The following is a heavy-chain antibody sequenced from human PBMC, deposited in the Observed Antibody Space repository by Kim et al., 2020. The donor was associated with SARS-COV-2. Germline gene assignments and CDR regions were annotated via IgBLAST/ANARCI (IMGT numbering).Heavy chain of an antibody. J-gene: IGHJ4*02. V-gene: IGHV1-2*05. Sequence: AQKFQGRVTMTRDTSISTAYMELSRLRSDDTVVYYCARAYYGSGSYPFDYWGQGTLVTVSS. CDR3: ARAYYGSGSYPFDY. D-gene: IGHD3-10*01.